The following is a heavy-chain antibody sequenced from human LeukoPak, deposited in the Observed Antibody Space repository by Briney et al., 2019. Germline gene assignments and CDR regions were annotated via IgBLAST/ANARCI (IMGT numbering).Heavy chain of an antibody. Sequence: GGSLRLSCAASGFTFSSYGMHWVRQAPGKGLEWVAFIRYDGSNKYYADSVKGRFTISRDNSKNTLYLQMNSLRAEDTGVYYCSKGTGTGPDAFDIWGQGTMVTVSS. CDR3: SKGTGTGPDAFDI. V-gene: IGHV3-30*02. CDR2: IRYDGSNK. CDR1: GFTFSSYG. J-gene: IGHJ3*02. D-gene: IGHD1-1*01.